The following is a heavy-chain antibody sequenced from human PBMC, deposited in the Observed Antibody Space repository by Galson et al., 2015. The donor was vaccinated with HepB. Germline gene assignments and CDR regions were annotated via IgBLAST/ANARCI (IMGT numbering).Heavy chain of an antibody. V-gene: IGHV3-33*01. J-gene: IGHJ2*01. D-gene: IGHD1-26*01. CDR3: AREAGSGSYLGKDWYFDL. CDR2: IWYDGSNK. Sequence: SLRLSCAASGFTFSSYGMHWVRQAPGKGLEWVAVIWYDGSNKYYADSVKGRFTISRDNSKNTLYLQMNSLRAEDTAVYYCAREAGSGSYLGKDWYFDLWGRGTLVTVSS. CDR1: GFTFSSYG.